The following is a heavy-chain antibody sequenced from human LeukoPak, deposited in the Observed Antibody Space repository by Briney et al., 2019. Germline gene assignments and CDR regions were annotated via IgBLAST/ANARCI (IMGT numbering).Heavy chain of an antibody. V-gene: IGHV4-59*01. D-gene: IGHD6-19*01. J-gene: IGHJ4*02. CDR2: IYYSGST. Sequence: SETLSLTCTVSSGSLSSYYWSWIRQPPGKGLEWVGYIYYSGSTNYNPSLKSRVTISVDTSKNQFSLKLSSVTAADTAVYYCARTGSGWYGTFDYWGQGTLVTVSS. CDR3: ARTGSGWYGTFDY. CDR1: SGSLSSYY.